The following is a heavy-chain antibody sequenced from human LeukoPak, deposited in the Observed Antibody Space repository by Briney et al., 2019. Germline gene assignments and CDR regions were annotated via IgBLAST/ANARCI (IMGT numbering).Heavy chain of an antibody. Sequence: GGSLRLSCAASGFTFSSYGMHRVRQAPGKGLEWVAVISYDGSNKYYADSVKGRFTISRDNSKNTLYLQMNSLRAEDTAVYYCAKDFRHSSSWYYSPLDLWGRGTLVTVSS. CDR3: AKDFRHSSSWYYSPLDL. CDR1: GFTFSSYG. J-gene: IGHJ2*01. D-gene: IGHD6-13*01. CDR2: ISYDGSNK. V-gene: IGHV3-30*18.